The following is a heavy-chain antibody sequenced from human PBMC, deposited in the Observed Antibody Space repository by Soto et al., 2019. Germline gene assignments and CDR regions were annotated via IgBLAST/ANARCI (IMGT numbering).Heavy chain of an antibody. Sequence: ASVKVSCKASGGTLSSYTFSWVRQAPGQGLEWMGRVIPNLGVTNYAKKFQGRFTIVVDTSTSTAYMELNSLRYEDTAVYYCARDKGYCIDPSWPDFDYWGQGTLVTVFS. CDR1: GGTLSSYT. CDR3: ARDKGYCIDPSWPDFDY. D-gene: IGHD2-15*01. J-gene: IGHJ4*02. V-gene: IGHV1-69*04. CDR2: VIPNLGVT.